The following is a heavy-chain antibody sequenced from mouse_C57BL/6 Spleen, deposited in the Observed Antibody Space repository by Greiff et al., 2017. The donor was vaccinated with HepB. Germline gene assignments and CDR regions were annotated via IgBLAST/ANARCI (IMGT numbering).Heavy chain of an antibody. CDR2: IYPGDGDT. CDR3: ARRGRYGYEAMDY. CDR1: GYAFSSYW. J-gene: IGHJ4*01. D-gene: IGHD1-1*02. V-gene: IGHV1-80*01. Sequence: VQLQQSGAELVKPGASVKISCKASGYAFSSYWMNWVKQRPGKGLEWIGQIYPGDGDTNYNGKFKGKATLTADKSSSTAYMQLSSLTSEDSAVYFCARRGRYGYEAMDYWGQGTSVTVSS.